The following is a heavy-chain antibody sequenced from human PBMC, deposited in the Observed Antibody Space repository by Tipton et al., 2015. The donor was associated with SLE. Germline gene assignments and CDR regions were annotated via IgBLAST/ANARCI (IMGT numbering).Heavy chain of an antibody. D-gene: IGHD3-3*01. CDR1: GGSITHHY. Sequence: TLSLTCTVSGGSITHHYWNWILQPPGKGLEWIGYIHYRGTTHDNPTLKSRVTMSVDMSKNQFSLNLRSMTAADTALYYCARRSPVGDSWSGQGNDIWGQGTMVTVSS. CDR2: IHYRGTT. J-gene: IGHJ3*02. CDR3: ARRSPVGDSWSGQGNDI. V-gene: IGHV4-59*08.